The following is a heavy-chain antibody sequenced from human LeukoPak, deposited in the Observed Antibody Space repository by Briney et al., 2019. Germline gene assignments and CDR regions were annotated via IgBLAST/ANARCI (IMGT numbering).Heavy chain of an antibody. J-gene: IGHJ4*02. CDR2: ISSSSSTI. V-gene: IGHV3-48*04. CDR3: ARGLSYRYDSSGRPY. CDR1: GFTFSSYS. D-gene: IGHD3-22*01. Sequence: GGSLRLSCAASGFTFSSYSMNWVRQAPGKGLEWVSYISSSSSTIYYADSVKGRFTISRDNAKNSLYPQMNSLRAEDTAVYYCARGLSYRYDSSGRPYWGQGTLVTVSS.